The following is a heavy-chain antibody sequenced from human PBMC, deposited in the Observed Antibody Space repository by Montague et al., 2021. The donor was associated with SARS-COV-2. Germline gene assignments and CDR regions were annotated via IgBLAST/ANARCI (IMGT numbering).Heavy chain of an antibody. J-gene: IGHJ4*02. CDR3: ARHLRVGNRWNGFEADY. CDR2: IFYSGRT. V-gene: IGHV4-39*01. Sequence: LSLTRTVSGDSISSTDHYWAWMRQPPGKGLAWIASIFYSGRTYYNPSLKSRVTISVDTSKNLFSLQLNSVTPTDTSVYYCARHLRVGNRWNGFEADYWGQGALVSISS. CDR1: GDSISSTDHY. D-gene: IGHD1-1*01.